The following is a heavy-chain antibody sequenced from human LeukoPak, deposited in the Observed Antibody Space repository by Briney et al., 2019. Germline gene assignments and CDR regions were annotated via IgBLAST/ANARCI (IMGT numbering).Heavy chain of an antibody. J-gene: IGHJ4*02. D-gene: IGHD3-3*01. CDR2: INQDGGEK. CDR1: GFTFSNAW. V-gene: IGHV3-7*01. Sequence: GGSLRLSCAASGFTFSNAWMSWVRQAPGKGLEWVATINQDGGEKYYVDSVKGRFTISRDNAKNSLFLQMNSLRAEDTAVYYCARDRITDFWSGYYTNYFDYWGQGTLVTVSS. CDR3: ARDRITDFWSGYYTNYFDY.